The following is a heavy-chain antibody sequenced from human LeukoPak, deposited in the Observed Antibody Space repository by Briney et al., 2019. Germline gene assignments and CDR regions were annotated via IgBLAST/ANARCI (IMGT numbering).Heavy chain of an antibody. CDR1: GYTFSNYG. CDR2: ISGSGGST. J-gene: IGHJ4*02. CDR3: ASSSY. Sequence: GASVKVSCKASGYTFSNYGFNWVRQAPGKGLEWVSAISGSGGSTYYADSVKGRFTISRDNSKNTLYLQMNSLRAEDTAVYYCASSSYWGQGTLVTVSS. V-gene: IGHV3-23*01.